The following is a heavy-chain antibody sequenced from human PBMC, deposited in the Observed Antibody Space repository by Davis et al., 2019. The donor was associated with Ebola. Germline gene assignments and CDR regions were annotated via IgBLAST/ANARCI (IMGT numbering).Heavy chain of an antibody. D-gene: IGHD4-11*01. V-gene: IGHV3-23*01. Sequence: GESLKISCAASGFTFSSYAMSWVRQAPGKGLEWVSTISGSGVSTYYADSVKGRFTISIDNSKNTLYLQMNSLRAEDTAVYYCAKQGVTTITSFDYWGQGTLVTVSS. CDR3: AKQGVTTITSFDY. CDR2: ISGSGVST. CDR1: GFTFSSYA. J-gene: IGHJ4*02.